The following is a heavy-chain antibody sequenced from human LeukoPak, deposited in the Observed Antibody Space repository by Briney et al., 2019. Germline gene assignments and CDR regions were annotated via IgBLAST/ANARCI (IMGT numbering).Heavy chain of an antibody. V-gene: IGHV6-1*01. CDR2: TYYRSKWYN. D-gene: IGHD6-13*01. J-gene: IGHJ6*02. CDR1: GDSVSSNSAT. Sequence: SQTLSLTCAISGDSVSSNSATWNWITQSPSRGLEWMGRTYYRSKWYNDYAVSMKSRITINPDTSKNQFSLQLNSVTPEDTAVYYCARRKAATFGMDVWGQGTTVTVSS. CDR3: ARRKAATFGMDV.